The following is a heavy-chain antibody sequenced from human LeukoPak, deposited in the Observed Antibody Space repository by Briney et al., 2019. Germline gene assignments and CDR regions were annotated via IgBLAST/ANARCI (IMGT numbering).Heavy chain of an antibody. CDR2: IKQDGTEK. D-gene: IGHD3/OR15-3a*01. V-gene: IGHV3-7*03. J-gene: IGHJ4*02. CDR3: AGGAGWTAED. Sequence: GGSLRLSCVASGFTSSEYWMTWVRHAPGKGLEWVANIKQDGTEKHYVDSVKGRFTISRDNTENSMYLQMNSLRVVDTAVYFCAGGAGWTAEDWGQGTQVTVSS. CDR1: GFTSSEYW.